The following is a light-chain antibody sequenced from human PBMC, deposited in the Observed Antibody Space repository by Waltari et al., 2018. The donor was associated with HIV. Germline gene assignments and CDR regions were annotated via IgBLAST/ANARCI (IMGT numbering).Light chain of an antibody. Sequence: DIQMTQSPSTLSASVGDTVTLTCRASQRVGTWLAWYQQKPGKAPFLLIYKASSLKSGVPSTFSGSGSGTEFTLTISSLQPDDFAAYYCQQYSSYPRTFGQGTKVEVK. V-gene: IGKV1-5*03. CDR2: KAS. CDR3: QQYSSYPRT. CDR1: QRVGTW. J-gene: IGKJ1*01.